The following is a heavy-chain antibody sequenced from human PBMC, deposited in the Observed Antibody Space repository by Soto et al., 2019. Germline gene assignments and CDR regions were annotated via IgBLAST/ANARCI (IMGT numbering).Heavy chain of an antibody. V-gene: IGHV4-4*07. J-gene: IGHJ5*01. CDR2: IYTSGST. D-gene: IGHD2-2*01. CDR1: GGSISNYY. Sequence: ETLSLTCTVSGGSISNYYWTWIRQPAGKGLEWIGRIYTSGSTNYNPSLKSRVTLSVDTSKNQFSLKLSSVTAADTALYYCARQTTYSSSWFDYWGQGTLVTVSS. CDR3: ARQTTYSSSWFDY.